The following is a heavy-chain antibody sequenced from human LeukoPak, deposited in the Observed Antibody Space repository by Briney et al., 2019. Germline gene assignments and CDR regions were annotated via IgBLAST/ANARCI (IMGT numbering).Heavy chain of an antibody. CDR3: ARYDKLPRY. CDR2: ISSRDGKT. D-gene: IGHD3-22*01. J-gene: IGHJ4*02. Sequence: PGGSLRLSCAASGFTFSSSAMSWVRQAPGKGLEWVSTISSRDGKTYYAYSVKGRFTVSRDNAKNSLYLQMNSLRAEDTAVYYCARYDKLPRYWGQGTLVTVSS. V-gene: IGHV3-23*01. CDR1: GFTFSSSA.